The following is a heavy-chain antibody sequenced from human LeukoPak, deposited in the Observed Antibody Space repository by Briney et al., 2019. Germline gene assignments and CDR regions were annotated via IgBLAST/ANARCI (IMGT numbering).Heavy chain of an antibody. CDR1: GFNLSRYA. V-gene: IGHV3-64*01. J-gene: IGHJ4*02. D-gene: IGHD5-12*01. CDR2: ISTSGGST. Sequence: PGGSLRLFRAASGFNLSRYALHWVRQAPRKGPEYGSSISTSGGSTYYANSVKSRFTNSRDNSNHTLFLQLGSPKADDNALYYCAVAYGGYDWEGGFQYWGEGTLVSVSS. CDR3: AVAYGGYDWEGGFQY.